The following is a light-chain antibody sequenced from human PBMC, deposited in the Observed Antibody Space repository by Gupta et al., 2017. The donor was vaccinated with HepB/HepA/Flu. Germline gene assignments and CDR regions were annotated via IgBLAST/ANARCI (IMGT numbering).Light chain of an antibody. J-gene: IGLJ1*01. V-gene: IGLV2-14*03. CDR1: SSDVGGYNY. Sequence: QSALTQPASVSASPGQSITISCTGTSSDVGGYNYVSWYQQHPGKAPKLMIFDVSTRPSGIASRFSGSKSGNTAILTISALQAEDEADYYCHSYKRGSTYVFGTGTKLTVL. CDR3: HSYKRGSTYV. CDR2: DVS.